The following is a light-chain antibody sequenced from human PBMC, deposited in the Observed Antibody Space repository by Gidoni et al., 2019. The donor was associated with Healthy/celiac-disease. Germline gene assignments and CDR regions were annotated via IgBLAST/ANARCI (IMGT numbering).Light chain of an antibody. V-gene: IGKV1-33*01. J-gene: IGKJ4*01. Sequence: DIQMTQSPSSLSASVGDRVTITCQASQDISNYLNWYQQKPGKAPKLLIYDASTLETVVPSRFSGSGAGTDFTYSISSLQPEDIATYYCQQYDNLPLTFGGGTKVEIK. CDR3: QQYDNLPLT. CDR1: QDISNY. CDR2: DAS.